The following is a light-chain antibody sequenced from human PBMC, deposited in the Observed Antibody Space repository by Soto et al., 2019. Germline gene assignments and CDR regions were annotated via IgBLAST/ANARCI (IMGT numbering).Light chain of an antibody. CDR1: TSDVGGYNY. CDR2: DVG. Sequence: QSVLTQPASVSGSPGQSITISCTGTTSDVGGYNYVSWYQHYPGRAPKLMIYDVGDRPSGVSYRFSGSKSGNTASLTISGLQAADEADYFCSSFTSSMTNVFGSGTKVTVL. J-gene: IGLJ1*01. V-gene: IGLV2-14*03. CDR3: SSFTSSMTNV.